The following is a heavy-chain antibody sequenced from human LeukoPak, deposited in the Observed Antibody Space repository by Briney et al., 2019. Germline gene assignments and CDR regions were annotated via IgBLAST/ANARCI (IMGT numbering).Heavy chain of an antibody. D-gene: IGHD4-11*01. V-gene: IGHV4-34*01. CDR3: ARTVTVFDY. CDR2: INHSGST. CDR1: GFTFSSYE. J-gene: IGHJ4*02. Sequence: GSLRLSCAASGFTFSSYEMNWVRQPPGKGLEWIGEINHSGSTNYNPSLKSRVTISVDTSKNQFSLKLSSVTAADTAVYYCARTVTVFDYWGQGTLVTVSS.